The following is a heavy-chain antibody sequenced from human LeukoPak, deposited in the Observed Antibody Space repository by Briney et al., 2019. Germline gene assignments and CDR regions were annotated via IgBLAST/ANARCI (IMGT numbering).Heavy chain of an antibody. D-gene: IGHD2-8*01. V-gene: IGHV5-51*01. CDR2: IYPGDSDT. J-gene: IGHJ6*03. CDR3: ATQGPLVRSDYYYYYMDV. CDR1: GYSFTSYW. Sequence: GESLKISCKGSGYSFTSYWIGWGRQMPGKGLEWMGIIYPGDSDTRYSPSFQGQVTISADKSISTAYLQWSSLKASETAMYYCATQGPLVRSDYYYYYMDVWGKGTTVTVSS.